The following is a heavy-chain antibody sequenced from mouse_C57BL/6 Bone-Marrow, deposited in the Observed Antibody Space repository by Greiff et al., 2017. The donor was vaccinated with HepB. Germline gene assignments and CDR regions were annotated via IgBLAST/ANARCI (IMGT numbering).Heavy chain of an antibody. J-gene: IGHJ2*01. V-gene: IGHV14-4*01. CDR1: GFTINDDY. Sequence: EVQLQQSGAELVKPGASVKLSCTASGFTINDDYMHWVKQRPEQGLEWIGWIDPENGDTEYASKFQGKATITADTSSNTAYLQLSSLTSEDTAVYYCTVLGYYFDYWGQGTTLTVSS. D-gene: IGHD1-1*01. CDR2: IDPENGDT. CDR3: TVLGYYFDY.